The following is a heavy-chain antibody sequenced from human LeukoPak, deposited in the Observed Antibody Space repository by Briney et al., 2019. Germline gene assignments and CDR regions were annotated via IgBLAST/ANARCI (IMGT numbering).Heavy chain of an antibody. D-gene: IGHD3-22*01. CDR1: RHSFHSQW. CDR3: ARTYYYDSSGSSFDY. J-gene: IGHJ4*02. Sequence: GESLKISCKGPRHSFHSQWIGWVRQMPGKGLEWMGIIYPGDSDTRYSPSFQGQVTISADKSISTAYLQWSSLKASDTAMYYCARTYYYDSSGSSFDYWGQGTLVTVSS. V-gene: IGHV5-51*01. CDR2: IYPGDSDT.